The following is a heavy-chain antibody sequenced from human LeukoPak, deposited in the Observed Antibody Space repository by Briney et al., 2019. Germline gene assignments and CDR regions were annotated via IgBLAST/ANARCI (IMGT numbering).Heavy chain of an antibody. D-gene: IGHD3-3*01. CDR2: ISSGGSYK. V-gene: IGHV3-30*04. Sequence: PGGSLRLSCAASGFTFSSYAMHWARQAPGKGLEWVAIISSGGSYKFYADSVKGRFTISRDNSKNTLYLEMKSLRPEDTAVYSCGRDRQSTVLGVADYYYMDVWGKGTTVTVSS. CDR1: GFTFSSYA. CDR3: GRDRQSTVLGVADYYYMDV. J-gene: IGHJ6*03.